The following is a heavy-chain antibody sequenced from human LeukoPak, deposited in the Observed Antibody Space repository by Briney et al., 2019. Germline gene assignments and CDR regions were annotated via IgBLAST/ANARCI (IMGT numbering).Heavy chain of an antibody. Sequence: SETLSLTCAVYGGSFSGYYWSWIRQPPGKGLEWIGEINHGGNINFNPSLKSRITMSVDTSKNQFFLKLSSVTAADTAVYYCARGGRGYSYGSYYYGMDVWGQGTTVTVSS. CDR1: GGSFSGYY. J-gene: IGHJ6*02. D-gene: IGHD5-18*01. CDR2: INHGGNI. V-gene: IGHV4-34*01. CDR3: ARGGRGYSYGSYYYGMDV.